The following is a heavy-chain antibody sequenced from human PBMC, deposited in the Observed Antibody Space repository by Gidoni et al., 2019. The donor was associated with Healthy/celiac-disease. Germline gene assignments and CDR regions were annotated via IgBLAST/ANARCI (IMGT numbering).Heavy chain of an antibody. V-gene: IGHV4-59*01. CDR1: GGSISSYY. CDR3: ARGWGSSGPGGAFDI. D-gene: IGHD3-16*01. J-gene: IGHJ3*02. Sequence: QVQLQESGPGLVKPSETLSLTCTVSGGSISSYYWSWIRQPPGKGLEWIGYIYYSGSTNYNPSLKSRVTISVDTSKNQFSLKLSSVTAADTAVYYCARGWGSSGPGGAFDIWGQGTMVTVSS. CDR2: IYYSGST.